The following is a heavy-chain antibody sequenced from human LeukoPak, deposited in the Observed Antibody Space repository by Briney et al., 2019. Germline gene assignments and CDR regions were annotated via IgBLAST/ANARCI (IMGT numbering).Heavy chain of an antibody. V-gene: IGHV3-23*01. CDR2: ISASGGST. CDR3: AKRAASSNGWYAFDI. J-gene: IGHJ3*02. D-gene: IGHD6-19*01. Sequence: PGGSLRLSCAASGFTFTSYAMSWVRQAPGEGLDWVSVISASGGSTYYADSVKGRFTISRDNSKNTLYLQMSSLRAEDTAVYYCAKRAASSNGWYAFDIWGQGTMVTVSS. CDR1: GFTFTSYA.